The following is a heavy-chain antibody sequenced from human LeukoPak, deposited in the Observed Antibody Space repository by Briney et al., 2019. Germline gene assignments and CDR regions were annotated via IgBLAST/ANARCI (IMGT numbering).Heavy chain of an antibody. CDR2: IYYSGST. CDR3: ASYYYDSSGFFGMDV. J-gene: IGHJ6*02. V-gene: IGHV4-31*03. CDR1: GGSISSGGYY. D-gene: IGHD3-22*01. Sequence: SQTLSLTCTVSGGSISSGGYYWSWIRQHPGKGLEWIGYIYYSGSTYYNPSLKSRVTISVDTSKNQFSLKLSPVTAADTAVYYCASYYYDSSGFFGMDVWGQGTTVTVSS.